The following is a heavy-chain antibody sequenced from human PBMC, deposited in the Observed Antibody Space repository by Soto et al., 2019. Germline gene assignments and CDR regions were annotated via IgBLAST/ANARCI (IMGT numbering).Heavy chain of an antibody. CDR2: ISGSGGST. CDR3: AKVGFIVVVVAAHNWFDP. Sequence: EVQLLESGGGLVQPGGSLRLSCAASGFTFSSYAMSWVRQAPGKGLEWVSAISGSGGSTYYADSVKGRFTISRDNSKNTLYRQMNSLRAEDTAVYYCAKVGFIVVVVAAHNWFDPWGQGTLVTVSS. V-gene: IGHV3-23*01. D-gene: IGHD2-15*01. J-gene: IGHJ5*02. CDR1: GFTFSSYA.